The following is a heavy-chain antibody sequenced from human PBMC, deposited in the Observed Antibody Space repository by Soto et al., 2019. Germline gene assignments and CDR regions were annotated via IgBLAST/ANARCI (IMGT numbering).Heavy chain of an antibody. CDR2: ISGSGGST. CDR3: ANKTYGSSPWGALDL. CDR1: GFTFSTYA. V-gene: IGHV3-23*01. J-gene: IGHJ3*01. D-gene: IGHD6-19*01. Sequence: EVQLLESGGGLVQPGGSLRLSCAASGFTFSTYAMTWVRQAPAQGLEWVSGISGSGGSTYYADSVKGRFTISRDSSKNTLYLQMDSLRAEDTAVYYCANKTYGSSPWGALDLWGQGTMVSVFS.